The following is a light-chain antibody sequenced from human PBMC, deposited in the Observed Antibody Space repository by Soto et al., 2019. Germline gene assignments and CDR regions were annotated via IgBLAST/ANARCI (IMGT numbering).Light chain of an antibody. CDR3: IQTLQTPLT. CDR2: LAS. V-gene: IGKV1-5*03. J-gene: IGKJ4*01. Sequence: IQMTQSPSTLSGSVGDRVTITCRASQTISSWLAWYQQKPGQSPHLLIYLASNRASGVPDRFSGSGSGTDFTLKISRVEAEDFGVYYCIQTLQTPLTFGGGTKVDIK. CDR1: QTISSW.